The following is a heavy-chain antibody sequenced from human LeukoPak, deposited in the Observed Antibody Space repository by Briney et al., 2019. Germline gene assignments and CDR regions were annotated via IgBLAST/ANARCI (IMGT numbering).Heavy chain of an antibody. CDR1: GGSISSYY. V-gene: IGHV4-4*07. CDR3: ARAGADGKDY. Sequence: SATLSLTCTVSGGSISSYYWSWIRQPAGKGLEWIGRIYTSGSTNYNPSLTSRVTMSVETSKNQFSLKLRSVTAADTAVYSYARAGADGKDYWGQGTLVTVSS. D-gene: IGHD1-14*01. J-gene: IGHJ4*02. CDR2: IYTSGST.